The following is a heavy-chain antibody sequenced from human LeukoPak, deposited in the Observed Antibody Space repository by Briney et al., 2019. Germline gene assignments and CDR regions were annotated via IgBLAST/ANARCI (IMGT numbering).Heavy chain of an antibody. CDR3: ARDLSRYCSGGSCSADV. CDR1: GYTFTSYG. Sequence: GASVKVSCKASGYTFTSYGISWVRQAPGQRLDWMGWISAYNGNTNYAQKLQGRVTMTTDTPTSTAYMELRSLRSDDTAVYYCARDLSRYCSGGSCSADVWGKGTTVTVSS. CDR2: ISAYNGNT. D-gene: IGHD2-15*01. J-gene: IGHJ6*04. V-gene: IGHV1-18*01.